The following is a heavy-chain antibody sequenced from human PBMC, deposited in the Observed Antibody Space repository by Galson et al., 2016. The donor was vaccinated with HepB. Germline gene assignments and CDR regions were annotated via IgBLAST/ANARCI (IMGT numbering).Heavy chain of an antibody. D-gene: IGHD5-18*01. CDR2: ISHDGSNK. J-gene: IGHJ4*02. CDR3: ASDPNSYGSFHY. Sequence: SLRLSCAASGFTFSTSAVHWLRQAPGKGLEWVAIISHDGSNKYFADSVKGRFTISRDNSKNTLFLQMDSLRVEDTALYYCASDPNSYGSFHYWGQGTLVTVSS. CDR1: GFTFSTSA. V-gene: IGHV3-30*14.